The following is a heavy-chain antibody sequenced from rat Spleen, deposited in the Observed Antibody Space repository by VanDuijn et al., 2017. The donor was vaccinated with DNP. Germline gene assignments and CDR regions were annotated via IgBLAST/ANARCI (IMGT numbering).Heavy chain of an antibody. V-gene: IGHV5S23*01. CDR3: AKSSNWES. Sequence: EVQLVESGGGLVQPGRSLKLSCAASGFTFSDYNMAWVRQAPKKGLEWVASINTDGGTTYYPDSVKGRFTISRDNAENTVYLQMNSLRSEDTATYYCAKSSNWESWGQGVMVTVSS. D-gene: IGHD5-1*01. J-gene: IGHJ2*01. CDR2: INTDGGTT. CDR1: GFTFSDYN.